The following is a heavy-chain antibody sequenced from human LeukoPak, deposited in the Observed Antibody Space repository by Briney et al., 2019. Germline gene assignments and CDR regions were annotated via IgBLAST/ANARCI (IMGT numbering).Heavy chain of an antibody. V-gene: IGHV3-74*01. CDR1: GFTFSSYW. D-gene: IGHD4-17*01. CDR2: INSDGSST. Sequence: QPGGSLRLSCAASGFTFSSYWMHWVRQAPGKGLVWVSRINSDGSSTSYADSVKGRFTISRVNAKNTLYLQMNSLRAEDTAVYYCAREVYGVPAPFDLWGRGTLVTVSS. J-gene: IGHJ2*01. CDR3: AREVYGVPAPFDL.